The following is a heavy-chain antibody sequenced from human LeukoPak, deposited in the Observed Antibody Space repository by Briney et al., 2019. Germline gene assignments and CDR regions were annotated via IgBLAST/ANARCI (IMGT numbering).Heavy chain of an antibody. CDR3: ARGGYYYDSSVARDFDY. CDR1: GGSFSVYY. Sequence: SESLSLTCAVYGGSFSVYYWSWIRQPPGRGLEWIGEINDSGSTNYNPSLKSGAALSVDTSKKQFSLKRSAVTAADTAVYYCARGGYYYDSSVARDFDYWGQGTRVTVSS. D-gene: IGHD3-22*01. J-gene: IGHJ4*02. V-gene: IGHV4-34*01. CDR2: INDSGST.